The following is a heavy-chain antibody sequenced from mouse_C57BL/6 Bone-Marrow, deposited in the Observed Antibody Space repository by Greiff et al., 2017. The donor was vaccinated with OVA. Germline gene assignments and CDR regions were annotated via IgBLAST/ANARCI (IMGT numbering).Heavy chain of an antibody. V-gene: IGHV3-6*01. Sequence: EVQRVESGPGLVKPSQSLSLTCSVTGYSITSGYYWNWIRQFPGNKLEWMGYISYDGSNNYNPSLKNRISITRDTSKNQFFLKLNSVTTEDTATYYCARNDGYWFAYWGQGTLVTVSA. CDR2: ISYDGSN. D-gene: IGHD2-3*01. CDR3: ARNDGYWFAY. J-gene: IGHJ3*01. CDR1: GYSITSGYY.